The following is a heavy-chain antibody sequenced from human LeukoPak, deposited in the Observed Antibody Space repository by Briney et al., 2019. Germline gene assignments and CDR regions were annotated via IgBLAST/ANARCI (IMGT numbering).Heavy chain of an antibody. CDR1: GYTXTNYG. D-gene: IGHD1-26*01. CDR2: ISGYNGYT. V-gene: IGHV1-18*01. CDR3: ARAPPYSGSGGEDY. J-gene: IGHJ4*02. Sequence: ASVKVSCKASGYTXTNYGISGVRQAPGQGLEWMGWISGYNGYTNYGQKVQGRVTVTTDTSTSTAYMELRSLRSDDTAVYYCARAPPYSGSGGEDYWGQGTLVTVSS.